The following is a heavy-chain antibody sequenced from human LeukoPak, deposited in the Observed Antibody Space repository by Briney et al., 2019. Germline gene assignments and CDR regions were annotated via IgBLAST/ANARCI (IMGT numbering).Heavy chain of an antibody. CDR2: ISSSSSYI. Sequence: GGSLRLSCAASGFTFSSYSMNWVRQVPGKGLEWVSSISSSSSYIYYADSVKGRFTISRDNAKNSLYLQMNSLRAEDTAVYYCARDLGAITSYGMDVWGRGTTVTVSS. CDR1: GFTFSSYS. J-gene: IGHJ6*02. CDR3: ARDLGAITSYGMDV. V-gene: IGHV3-21*01. D-gene: IGHD1-14*01.